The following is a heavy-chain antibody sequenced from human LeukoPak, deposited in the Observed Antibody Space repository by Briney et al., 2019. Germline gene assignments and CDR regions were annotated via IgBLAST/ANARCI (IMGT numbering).Heavy chain of an antibody. D-gene: IGHD3-10*01. V-gene: IGHV1-18*01. J-gene: IGHJ4*02. Sequence: ASVKVSCKASGYTFTSYGISWVRQAPGQGLEWMGWISAYNGNTNYAQKFQGRVTMTRDTSISTAYMELSRLRSDDTAVYYCAREDPQYYYGSGDYWGQGTLVTVSS. CDR3: AREDPQYYYGSGDY. CDR1: GYTFTSYG. CDR2: ISAYNGNT.